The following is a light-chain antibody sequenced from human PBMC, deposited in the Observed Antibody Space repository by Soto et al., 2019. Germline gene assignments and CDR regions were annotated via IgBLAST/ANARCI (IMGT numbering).Light chain of an antibody. Sequence: EIVMTQSPATLSVSPGERATLSCRASQSVSSNLAWYQQKPGQAPRLLIYGASTRATGIPARFSGSGSGTEFTLTVSSLQSEDFAVYYCLQSNNWPQTFGQGTKVEI. CDR2: GAS. V-gene: IGKV3-15*01. CDR1: QSVSSN. J-gene: IGKJ1*01. CDR3: LQSNNWPQT.